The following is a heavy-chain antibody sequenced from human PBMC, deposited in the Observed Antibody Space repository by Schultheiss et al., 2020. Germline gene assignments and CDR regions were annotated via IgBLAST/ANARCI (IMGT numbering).Heavy chain of an antibody. CDR2: ISSSSSYI. D-gene: IGHD3-3*01. CDR3: ARDGTIFGVVIPFWFDP. CDR1: GFTFSSYS. Sequence: GGSLRLSCAASGFTFSSYSMNWVRQAPGKGLEWVSSISSSSSYIYYADSVKGRFTISRDNAKNSLYLQMNSLRAEDTAVYYCARDGTIFGVVIPFWFDPWGQGTLVTVSS. V-gene: IGHV3-21*01. J-gene: IGHJ5*02.